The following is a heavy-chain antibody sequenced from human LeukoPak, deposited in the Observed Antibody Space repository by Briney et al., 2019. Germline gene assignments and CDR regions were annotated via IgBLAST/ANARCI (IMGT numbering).Heavy chain of an antibody. D-gene: IGHD1-26*01. CDR1: GFTVSSNY. V-gene: IGHV3-53*01. J-gene: IGHJ4*02. CDR3: ARDSGRLGATSFDY. Sequence: GGSLRLSCAASGFTVSSNYMSWVRHAQGRVLEWVSVIYSGGSPCYEDSVKGRFTISRHHSKNTLYLQMNSLRAEDTALYYCARDSGRLGATSFDYWGQGTLVTVSS. CDR2: IYSGGSP.